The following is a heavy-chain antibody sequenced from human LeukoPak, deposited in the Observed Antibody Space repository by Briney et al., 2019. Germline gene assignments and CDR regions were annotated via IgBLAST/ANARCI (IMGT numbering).Heavy chain of an antibody. D-gene: IGHD3-22*01. Sequence: PGGSLRLSCAASGFTFSDYYMSWIRQAPGKGLEWVSYISSSGSTIYYADSVKGRFTISRDNAKNSLYLQMNSLRAEDTAVYYCARDPMYDSSGYYYNKFDYWGPGTLVTVSS. J-gene: IGHJ4*02. CDR1: GFTFSDYY. V-gene: IGHV3-11*01. CDR3: ARDPMYDSSGYYYNKFDY. CDR2: ISSSGSTI.